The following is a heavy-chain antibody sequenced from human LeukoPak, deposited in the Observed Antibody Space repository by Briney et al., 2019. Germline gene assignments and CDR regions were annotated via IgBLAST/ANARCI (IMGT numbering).Heavy chain of an antibody. D-gene: IGHD6-19*01. CDR3: ARDLEDSSGWPDAFDI. Sequence: PSETLSLTCTVSDGSITNYDWSWVRQPPGKGLEFIGHVHYSGTANYNPSLRSRVTISIDTSKKHFFLKLKSVTAADTAVYYCARDLEDSSGWPDAFDIWGQGTMVTVSS. J-gene: IGHJ3*02. V-gene: IGHV4-59*01. CDR1: DGSITNYD. CDR2: VHYSGTA.